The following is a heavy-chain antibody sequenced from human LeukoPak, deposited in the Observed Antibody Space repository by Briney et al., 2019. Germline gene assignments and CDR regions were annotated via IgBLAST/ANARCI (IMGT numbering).Heavy chain of an antibody. D-gene: IGHD6-13*01. J-gene: IGHJ4*02. CDR3: ARVRGSVIAAAGSFDY. Sequence: ASVNVSCKASGYTFTSYGISWVRQAPGQGLEWMGWISAYNGNTNYAQKLQGRVTMTTDTSTSTAYMELRSLRSDDTAVYYCARVRGSVIAAAGSFDYWGQGTLVTVSS. CDR2: ISAYNGNT. CDR1: GYTFTSYG. V-gene: IGHV1-18*01.